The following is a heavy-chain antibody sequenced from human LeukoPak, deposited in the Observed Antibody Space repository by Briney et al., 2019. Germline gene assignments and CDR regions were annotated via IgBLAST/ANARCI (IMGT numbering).Heavy chain of an antibody. D-gene: IGHD3-10*01. J-gene: IGHJ3*02. CDR1: GFTFSVPP. CDR3: SIRGITPTVAFDI. Sequence: PGGPLRLSCAASGFTFSVPPMHGLRPASGKGGEWGGRIRSKDNSYATAYPASVKGRFTISREDVKHKADLQMHRLKTRDTPGDYCSIRGITPTVAFDIWRQGTMVTVSS. CDR2: IRSKDNSYAT. V-gene: IGHV3-73*01.